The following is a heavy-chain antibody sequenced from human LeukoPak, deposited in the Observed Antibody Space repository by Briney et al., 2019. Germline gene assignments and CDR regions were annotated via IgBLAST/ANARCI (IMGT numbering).Heavy chain of an antibody. CDR2: IYSGGST. CDR1: GLTVSRSY. CDR3: AKDDYYDTSGYRD. J-gene: IGHJ4*02. V-gene: IGHV3-53*05. D-gene: IGHD3-22*01. Sequence: GGSLRLSCAASGLTVSRSYMSWVRQAPGKGLESVSVIYSGGSTYYADSVRGRFTISRDNSKNTLYLQMNSLRAEDTAVYYCAKDDYYDTSGYRDWGQGTLVTVSS.